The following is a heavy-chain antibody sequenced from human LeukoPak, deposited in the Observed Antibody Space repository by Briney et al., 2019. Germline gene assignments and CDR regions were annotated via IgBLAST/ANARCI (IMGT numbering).Heavy chain of an antibody. Sequence: ASVKVSCKASGYTFTNYTINWVRLAPGQGLEWMGWIDTNTGNPTYAQGLAGWFVFSLDTSVTTTYLQISSLKAEDTAVYYCTRGRDTTGYFVYWGRGTLVTVSS. CDR1: GYTFTNYT. J-gene: IGHJ4*02. CDR3: TRGRDTTGYFVY. D-gene: IGHD1-26*01. CDR2: IDTNTGNP. V-gene: IGHV7-4-1*02.